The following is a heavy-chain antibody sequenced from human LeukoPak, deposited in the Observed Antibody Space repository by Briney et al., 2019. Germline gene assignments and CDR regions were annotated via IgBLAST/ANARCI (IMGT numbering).Heavy chain of an antibody. V-gene: IGHV3-7*01. CDR3: AAAMTTVTSYAFDI. Sequence: GGSLRLSCAASGFTFSSYWMSWVRQAPGKGLERVANIKQDGSEKYYVDSVKGRFTISRDNAKNSLYLQMNSLRAEDTAVYYCAAAMTTVTSYAFDIWGQGTMVTVSS. CDR2: IKQDGSEK. D-gene: IGHD4-17*01. CDR1: GFTFSSYW. J-gene: IGHJ3*02.